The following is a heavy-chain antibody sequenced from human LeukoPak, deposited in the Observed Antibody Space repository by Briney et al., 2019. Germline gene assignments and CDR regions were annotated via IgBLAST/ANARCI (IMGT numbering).Heavy chain of an antibody. D-gene: IGHD3-16*01. CDR3: ARGRFGNYYYYMDV. J-gene: IGHJ6*03. Sequence: GASVKVSCKASGGTFSSYAISWVRQAPGQGLEWMGGIIPIFGTANYAQKFQGRVTITTDESTSTAYMELSSLRSEDTAVYYCARGRFGNYYYYMDVWGKGTTVTVSS. CDR2: IIPIFGTA. CDR1: GGTFSSYA. V-gene: IGHV1-69*05.